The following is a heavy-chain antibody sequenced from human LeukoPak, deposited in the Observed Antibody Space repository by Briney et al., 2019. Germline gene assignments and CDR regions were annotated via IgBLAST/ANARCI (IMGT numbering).Heavy chain of an antibody. V-gene: IGHV5-10-1*01. D-gene: IGHD3-10*01. Sequence: GESLKISCKGSGYSFTSYWISWVRQMPGKGLEWMGRIDPVDSYTDYSPSFQGHVTISADKSISTAYLQWSSLKASDTAMYYCVLAGSGSYYFDYWGQGILVTVSS. CDR3: VLAGSGSYYFDY. CDR1: GYSFTSYW. CDR2: IDPVDSYT. J-gene: IGHJ4*02.